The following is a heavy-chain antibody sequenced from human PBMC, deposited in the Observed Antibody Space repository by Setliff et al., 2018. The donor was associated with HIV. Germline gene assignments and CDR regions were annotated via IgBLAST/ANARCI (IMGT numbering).Heavy chain of an antibody. Sequence: ASVKVSCKASGYSFTSYYVHWVRQAPGQGLEWMGWINPKSGGTKYAQKFQARVTMTRDTSISTAYMELSRLRSDDTAVYYCARGASSYDYGDYRVLVYWGQGSLVTVSS. CDR3: ARGASSYDYGDYRVLVY. D-gene: IGHD4-17*01. CDR2: INPKSGGT. J-gene: IGHJ4*02. CDR1: GYSFTSYY. V-gene: IGHV1-2*02.